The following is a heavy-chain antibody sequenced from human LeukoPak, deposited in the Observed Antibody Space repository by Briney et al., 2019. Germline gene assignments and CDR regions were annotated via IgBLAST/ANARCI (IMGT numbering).Heavy chain of an antibody. Sequence: GGSLRLSCAASGFTFTSYAMTWVRQAPGKGLEWVSYISSSSSYTNYADSVKGRFTISRDNAKNSLYLQMNSLRAEDTAVYYCARDGCSGGSCPEYFQHWGQGTLVTVSS. J-gene: IGHJ1*01. CDR3: ARDGCSGGSCPEYFQH. D-gene: IGHD2-15*01. CDR2: ISSSSSYT. V-gene: IGHV3-21*05. CDR1: GFTFTSYA.